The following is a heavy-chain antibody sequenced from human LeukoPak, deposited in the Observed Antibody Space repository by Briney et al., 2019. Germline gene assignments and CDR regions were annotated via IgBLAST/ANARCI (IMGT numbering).Heavy chain of an antibody. CDR1: GFSFSNSA. J-gene: IGHJ4*02. CDR2: IRYDGSDK. V-gene: IGHV3-30*02. CDR3: AKDLVGGWGFAY. D-gene: IGHD2-21*01. Sequence: GSLRLSCAASGFSFSNSATHWVRRAPGKGLEWVAFIRYDGSDKYYADSVKGRFTISRDTSKNTLYLQMNGLRDEDTAVYYCAKDLVGGWGFAYWGQGTLVTVSS.